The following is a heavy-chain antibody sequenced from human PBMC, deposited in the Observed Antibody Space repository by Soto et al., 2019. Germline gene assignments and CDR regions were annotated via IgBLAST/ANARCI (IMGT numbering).Heavy chain of an antibody. CDR1: GYSVSSSDYY. V-gene: IGHV4-39*01. CDR2: MFYSGLT. CDR3: APLTVSLSGPYGIHV. D-gene: IGHD2-15*01. Sequence: SETLSLTCSVSGYSVSSSDYYWAWIRQPPGKGLEWIGSMFYSGLTYSNPSLKSRVTLSVDTSKNHFSVRLNPVTAADTAVYYCAPLTVSLSGPYGIHVWGQGTPVTVSS. J-gene: IGHJ6*02.